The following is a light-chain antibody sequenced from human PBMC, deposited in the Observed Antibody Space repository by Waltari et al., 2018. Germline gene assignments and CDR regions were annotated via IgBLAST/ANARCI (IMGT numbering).Light chain of an antibody. CDR1: TSTIWADSK. J-gene: IGLJ1*01. V-gene: IGLV1-40*01. CDR2: GAS. Sequence: QPVLTPPPSVSGAPPQRVTLSCTRTTSTIWADSKLHWYQQLPGTAPKLLLTGASHRPLGVPDRFSGSKSGNSASLAITGLQAEDEGDFYCQSYDGSLSGWVFGTGTTVTVL. CDR3: QSYDGSLSGWV.